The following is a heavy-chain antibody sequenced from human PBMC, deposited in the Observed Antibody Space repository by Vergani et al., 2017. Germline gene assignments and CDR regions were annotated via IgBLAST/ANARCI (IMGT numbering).Heavy chain of an antibody. CDR3: AKDPDWLLFPTYYFDY. V-gene: IGHV3-23*04. Sequence: EVQLVESGGGLVQPGRSLRLSCAASGFTFSSYAMSWVRQAPGKGLEWVSAISGSGGSTYYADSVKGRFTISRDNSKNTLYLQMNSLRAEDTAVYYCAKDPDWLLFPTYYFDYWGQGTLVTVSS. J-gene: IGHJ4*02. D-gene: IGHD3-9*01. CDR2: ISGSGGST. CDR1: GFTFSSYA.